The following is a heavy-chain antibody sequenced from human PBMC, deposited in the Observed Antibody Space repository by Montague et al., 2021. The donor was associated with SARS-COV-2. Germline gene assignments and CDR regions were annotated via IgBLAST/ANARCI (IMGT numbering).Heavy chain of an antibody. D-gene: IGHD2-15*01. V-gene: IGHV3-7*01. CDR2: IKNDGSEK. CDR1: GFTFVGYW. J-gene: IGHJ4*02. CDR3: ARPRDCSGGSCSDFDY. Sequence: SLRLSCAASGFTFVGYWMSWVRQPPGKGLEWVAHIKNDGSEKYYVDSVKGRFTIPRDNAKNSLYLQMNSLRAEDTAVYYCARPRDCSGGSCSDFDYWGQGTPVPVSS.